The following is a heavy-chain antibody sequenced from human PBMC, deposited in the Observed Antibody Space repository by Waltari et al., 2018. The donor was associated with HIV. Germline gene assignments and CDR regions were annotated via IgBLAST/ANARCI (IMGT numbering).Heavy chain of an antibody. V-gene: IGHV7-4-1*02. J-gene: IGHJ5*02. Sequence: QVQLMQSGSELKKPGASVKVSCKASGYTCSRYATTWVRQAPGQGLEWMGWINTYTGNPTYVQGFKGRFVFSLDTSVNTAYVQISSLKADDTAVYFCARDRGSGWSFDPWGQGTLVTVSS. CDR2: INTYTGNP. CDR1: GYTCSRYA. CDR3: ARDRGSGWSFDP. D-gene: IGHD6-19*01.